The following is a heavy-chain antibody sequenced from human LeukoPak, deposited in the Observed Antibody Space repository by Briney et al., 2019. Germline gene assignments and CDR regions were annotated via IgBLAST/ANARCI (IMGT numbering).Heavy chain of an antibody. CDR1: GGTFSGYY. V-gene: IGHV4-34*01. Sequence: PSETLSLTCAVYGGTFSGYYWSWIRQPPGKGLGWIGEINHSGSTNYNPSLKSRVTISVDTSKNQFSLKLSSVTAADTAVYYCARQLGYCSSTSCHKEIDYWGQGTLVTVSS. CDR2: INHSGST. CDR3: ARQLGYCSSTSCHKEIDY. J-gene: IGHJ4*02. D-gene: IGHD2-2*01.